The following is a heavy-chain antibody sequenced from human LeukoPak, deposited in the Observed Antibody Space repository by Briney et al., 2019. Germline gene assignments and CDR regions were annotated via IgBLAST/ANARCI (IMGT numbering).Heavy chain of an antibody. D-gene: IGHD2-2*01. V-gene: IGHV1-8*01. CDR3: ARSGHCSGTSCYAEGIDY. CDR1: GYIFTNYD. CDR2: MNPNSGNT. J-gene: IGHJ4*02. Sequence: ASVKVSCKASGYIFTNYDINWVRQATGQGLEWMGWMNPNSGNTGYAQMFRDTVTMTTDTSTSTAYLEVRSLRSDDTAFYYCARSGHCSGTSCYAEGIDYWGQGTLVTVSS.